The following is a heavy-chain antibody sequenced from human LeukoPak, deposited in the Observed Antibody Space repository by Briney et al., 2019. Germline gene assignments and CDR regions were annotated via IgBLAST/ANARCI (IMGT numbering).Heavy chain of an antibody. D-gene: IGHD4-23*01. V-gene: IGHV3-23*01. CDR2: FSNSGET. Sequence: GGSLRLSRAASGFTFSTYAMAWVRQAPGKELEWVSAFSNSGETHYADSVKGRFTISRDNSKNTLYLQMNSLRADDTALYYCAKDLRLSVGTSPFDYWGQGTLVTVSS. J-gene: IGHJ4*02. CDR1: GFTFSTYA. CDR3: AKDLRLSVGTSPFDY.